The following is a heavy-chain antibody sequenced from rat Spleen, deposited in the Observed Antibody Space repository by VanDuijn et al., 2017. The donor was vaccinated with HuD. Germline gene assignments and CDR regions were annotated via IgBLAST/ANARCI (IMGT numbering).Heavy chain of an antibody. CDR3: ARRHYGYTDYFDY. J-gene: IGHJ2*01. CDR1: GFTFSDYY. V-gene: IGHV5-7*01. D-gene: IGHD1-9*01. CDR2: ISYDGSTP. Sequence: EVQLVESGGGLVQPGRSLKVSCAASGFTFSDYYMAWVRQAPKKGLEWVATISYDGSTPYCRDSVKGRFTISRDNAKSSLSLQMDSLRSEDTATYYCARRHYGYTDYFDYWGQGVMVTVSS.